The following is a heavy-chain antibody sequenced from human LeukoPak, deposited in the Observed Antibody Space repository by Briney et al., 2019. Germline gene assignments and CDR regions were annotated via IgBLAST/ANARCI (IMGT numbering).Heavy chain of an antibody. J-gene: IGHJ5*02. Sequence: GGSLRLSCGASGFTFSSRTMNWVRQAPGKGLEWVSTITGSGVSTYYADSVKGRFTISRDNSKNTLYLQMNSLRVEDTAVYYCAPRGTDGVDWFDPWGQGTLVTVSS. CDR1: GFTFSSRT. D-gene: IGHD1-7*01. CDR2: ITGSGVST. V-gene: IGHV3-23*01. CDR3: APRGTDGVDWFDP.